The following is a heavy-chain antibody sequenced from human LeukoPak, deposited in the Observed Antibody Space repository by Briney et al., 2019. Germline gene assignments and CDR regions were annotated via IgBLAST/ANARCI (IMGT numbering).Heavy chain of an antibody. V-gene: IGHV3-23*01. Sequence: GGSLRLSCAASGFTFSNRAMTWVRQAPGKGLEWVSSVSDSGSNTYYADSVKGRFTIRRDNSKNTLYLQMDSLRVEDTAVYYCAKDHQARSPKLRPYLFDYWGQGTLVTVSS. CDR1: GFTFSNRA. CDR3: AKDHQARSPKLRPYLFDY. CDR2: VSDSGSNT. J-gene: IGHJ4*02. D-gene: IGHD1-7*01.